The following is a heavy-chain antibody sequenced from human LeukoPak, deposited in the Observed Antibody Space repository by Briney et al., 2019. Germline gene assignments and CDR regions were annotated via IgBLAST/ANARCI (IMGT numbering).Heavy chain of an antibody. CDR3: ARSFSGYRDY. J-gene: IGHJ4*02. CDR2: LNEDGRIT. D-gene: IGHD3-22*01. CDR1: GFTVRTNY. V-gene: IGHV3-74*01. Sequence: GGSLRLSCAASGFTVRTNYMSWVRQAPGKGLVWVSRLNEDGRITNYADSVKGRFTISRDNAKNTVYLQMNSLRVEDTGVYYCARSFSGYRDYWGQGTQVSVSS.